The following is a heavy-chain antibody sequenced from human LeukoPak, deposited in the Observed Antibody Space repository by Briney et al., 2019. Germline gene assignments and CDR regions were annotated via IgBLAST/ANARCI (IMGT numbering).Heavy chain of an antibody. CDR3: AREGLMGPRDFDY. CDR2: ISSGSTYI. D-gene: IGHD3-10*01. J-gene: IGHJ4*03. V-gene: IGHV3-21*01. Sequence: GGSLRLSCAASGFTFSDYSMNWVRQAPGKGLEWVSSISSGSTYIYYADSVKGRFTISRDNAKNSLYLQMNSLRAEDTAVYYCAREGLMGPRDFDYWGQGTLVTGSS. CDR1: GFTFSDYS.